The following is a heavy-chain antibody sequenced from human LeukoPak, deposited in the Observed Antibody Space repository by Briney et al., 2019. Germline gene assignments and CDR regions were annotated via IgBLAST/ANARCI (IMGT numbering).Heavy chain of an antibody. Sequence: GGSLRLSCAGSGLTFSSYWMNWVRQAPGKGLEGVANIKQDGREKHYADSVEGRFTISRDNAKNSLYLQMSSLRAEDTAVYYCVRSLYGSGSYNKGDGYFDYWGQGTLVTVSS. CDR3: VRSLYGSGSYNKGDGYFDY. J-gene: IGHJ4*02. CDR1: GLTFSSYW. CDR2: IKQDGREK. V-gene: IGHV3-7*01. D-gene: IGHD3-10*01.